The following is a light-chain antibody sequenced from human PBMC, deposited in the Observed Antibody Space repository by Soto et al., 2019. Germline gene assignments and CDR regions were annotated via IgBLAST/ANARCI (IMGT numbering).Light chain of an antibody. Sequence: QSVLTQPPSVSAAPGQKVSISCSGNSSNIGYNYVSWYQQFPGTAPKILIYDNNKRPSGIPDRFSGSKSGTSATLDISGLQTGDEADYYCGTWDSSLSAGVFGGGTKVT. J-gene: IGLJ2*01. V-gene: IGLV1-51*01. CDR1: SSNIGYNY. CDR3: GTWDSSLSAGV. CDR2: DNN.